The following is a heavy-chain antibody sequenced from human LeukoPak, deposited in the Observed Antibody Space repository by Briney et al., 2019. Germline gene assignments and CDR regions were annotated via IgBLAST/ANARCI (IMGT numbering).Heavy chain of an antibody. CDR1: GFTFSSYW. Sequence: GGSLRLSCAASGFTFSSYWMHWVRQTPGKGLVWVSRMNSDGSSTTYADSVEGRVTIFRDNAKNTLYLQMTSLRAEPTAVYYCARGHHYDSSGYPEYFQHWGQGTLVTVSS. J-gene: IGHJ1*01. V-gene: IGHV3-74*01. CDR2: MNSDGSST. D-gene: IGHD3-22*01. CDR3: ARGHHYDSSGYPEYFQH.